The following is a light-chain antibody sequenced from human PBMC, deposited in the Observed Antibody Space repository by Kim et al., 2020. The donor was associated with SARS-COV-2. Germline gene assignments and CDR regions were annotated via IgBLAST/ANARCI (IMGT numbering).Light chain of an antibody. CDR2: GKN. V-gene: IGLV3-19*01. CDR3: GSRDTNHNVI. CDR1: SLRSYY. J-gene: IGLJ2*01. Sequence: VALGQTVRITCKGDSLRSYYATWYQQRPGQAPMLVIYGKNNRPSEIPDRFSGSSSGNTASLTITGAQAEDEADYYCGSRDTNHNVIFGGGTNLTVL.